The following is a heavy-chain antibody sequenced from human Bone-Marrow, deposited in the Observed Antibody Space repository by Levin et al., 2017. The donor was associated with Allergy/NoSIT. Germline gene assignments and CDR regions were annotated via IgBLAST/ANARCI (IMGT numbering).Heavy chain of an antibody. J-gene: IGHJ4*02. V-gene: IGHV3-23*01. CDR3: ATPSGSFDL. CDR1: GLTFRDYG. Sequence: GGSLRLSCRASGLTFRDYGMSWVRQAPGEALEWVSAITASGDMTYYTDSVRGRFTISRDNSKNTLDLQMTSLRAEDAATYYCATPSGSFDLWGQGTLVIVSS. CDR2: ITASGDMT. D-gene: IGHD3-10*01.